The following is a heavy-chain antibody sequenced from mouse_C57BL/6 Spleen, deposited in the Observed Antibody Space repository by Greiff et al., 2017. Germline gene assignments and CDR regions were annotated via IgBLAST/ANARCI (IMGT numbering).Heavy chain of an antibody. J-gene: IGHJ4*01. CDR2: IDPSDSYT. D-gene: IGHD2-10*01. V-gene: IGHV1-59*01. CDR3: ARSYYGNSYAMDY. CDR1: GYTFTSYW. Sequence: QVQLQQPGAELVRPGTSVKLSCKASGYTFTSYWMHWVKQRPGQGLEWIGVIDPSDSYTNYNQKFKGKATLTVDTSSSTAYMQLSSLTSEDSAVYYCARSYYGNSYAMDYWGQGTSVTVSS.